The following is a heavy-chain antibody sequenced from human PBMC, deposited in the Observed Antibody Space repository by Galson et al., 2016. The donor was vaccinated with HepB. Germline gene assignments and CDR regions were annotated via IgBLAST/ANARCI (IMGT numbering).Heavy chain of an antibody. D-gene: IGHD5-18*01. J-gene: IGHJ4*02. CDR2: ISANGDNA. CDR1: GFTFANSA. V-gene: IGHV3-23*01. CDR3: ARDPAMVA. Sequence: SLRLSCAASGFTFANSAMSWVRQAPGKGLEWVSGISANGDNAWYTDSVKGRFTISRDNFKSTLHLQMNSLRVEDTAVYYCARDPAMVAWGQGTLVTVSS.